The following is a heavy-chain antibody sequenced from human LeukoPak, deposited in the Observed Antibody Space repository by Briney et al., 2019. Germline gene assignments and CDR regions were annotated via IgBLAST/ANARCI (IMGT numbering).Heavy chain of an antibody. V-gene: IGHV1-18*01. Sequence: ASVKVSCKASGYTFTTYGIAWVRRAPGQGLEWMGWISAYNGNTNSAQKLQGRVTMTTDTSTSTAYMELRNLRSDDTAVYYCARIAYWGGDCYTTYFDYWGQGTLVTVSS. D-gene: IGHD2-21*01. CDR2: ISAYNGNT. J-gene: IGHJ4*02. CDR1: GYTFTTYG. CDR3: ARIAYWGGDCYTTYFDY.